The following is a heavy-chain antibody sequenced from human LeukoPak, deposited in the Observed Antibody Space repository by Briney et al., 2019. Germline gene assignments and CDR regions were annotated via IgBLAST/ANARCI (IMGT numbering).Heavy chain of an antibody. V-gene: IGHV3-23*01. CDR1: GFTFSSYA. Sequence: PGGSLRLSCAASGFTFSSYAMSWVRQAPGKGLEWVSAISGSGGSTYYADSVKGRFTISRDNSKNTLYLQMNSLRAEDTAVYYCARGFNYYDSSAPAAYWGQGTLVTVSS. CDR3: ARGFNYYDSSAPAAY. CDR2: ISGSGGST. J-gene: IGHJ4*02. D-gene: IGHD3-22*01.